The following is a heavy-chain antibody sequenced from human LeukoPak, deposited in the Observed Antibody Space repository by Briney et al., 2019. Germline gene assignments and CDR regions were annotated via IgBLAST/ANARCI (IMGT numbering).Heavy chain of an antibody. CDR2: IYHSGST. D-gene: IGHD5-18*01. J-gene: IGHJ3*02. Sequence: SETLSLTCAVSGGSISSSNWWSWVRQPPGKGLEWIGEIYHSGSTNYNPSLKSRVTISVDKSKNQFSLKLSSVTTADTAVYYCARFPPYSYGYRGAFDIWGQGTMVTVSS. CDR3: ARFPPYSYGYRGAFDI. V-gene: IGHV4-4*02. CDR1: GGSISSSNW.